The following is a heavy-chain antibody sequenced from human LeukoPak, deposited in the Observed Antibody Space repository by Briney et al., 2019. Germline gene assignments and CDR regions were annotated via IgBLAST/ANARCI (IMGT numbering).Heavy chain of an antibody. J-gene: IGHJ4*02. CDR2: IKSKTDGGTT. Sequence: PGRSLRLSCAASGFTFSNAWMSWVRQAPGKGLEWVGRIKSKTDGGTTDYAAPVKGRFTISRDDSKNTLYPQMNSLKTEDTAVYYCTTDAVYCSSTSCPRGGFDYWGQGTLVTVSS. D-gene: IGHD2-2*01. CDR3: TTDAVYCSSTSCPRGGFDY. CDR1: GFTFSNAW. V-gene: IGHV3-15*01.